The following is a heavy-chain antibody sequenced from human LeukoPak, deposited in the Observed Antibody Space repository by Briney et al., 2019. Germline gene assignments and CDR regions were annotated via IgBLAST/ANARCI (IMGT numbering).Heavy chain of an antibody. CDR2: IYYSGST. Sequence: SETLSLTCTVSGGSIISSSYYWGWIRQPPGMGLEWIVSIYYSGSTNYNPYLKSRVNISVDTSKNQFSLKLSSVTAADTAVYYCARTTEGYCRGRSCYSYYYYMDVWGKGTTVTVSS. CDR1: GGSIISSSYY. V-gene: IGHV4-39*07. J-gene: IGHJ6*03. D-gene: IGHD2-15*01. CDR3: ARTTEGYCRGRSCYSYYYYMDV.